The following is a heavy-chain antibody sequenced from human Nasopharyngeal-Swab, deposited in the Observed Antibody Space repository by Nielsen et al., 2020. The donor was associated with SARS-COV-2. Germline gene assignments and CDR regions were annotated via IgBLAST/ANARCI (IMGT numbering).Heavy chain of an antibody. CDR2: FNHSETT. Sequence: WIRQPPGKGLEWIGEFNHSETTNRNPSLKSRVTISVDTSKNQFSLKLSSVTAADTAVYYCARLRGDYAADAFDIWGQGTMVTVSS. CDR3: ARLRGDYAADAFDI. V-gene: IGHV4-34*01. D-gene: IGHD4-17*01. J-gene: IGHJ3*02.